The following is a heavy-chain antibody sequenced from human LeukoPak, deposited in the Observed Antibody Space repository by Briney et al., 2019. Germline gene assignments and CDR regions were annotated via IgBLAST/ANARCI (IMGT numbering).Heavy chain of an antibody. V-gene: IGHV4-59*11. CDR3: ARERVDGYNLRTLDY. Sequence: SETLSLTXTVSSGAISSHYWSWIGQPPGKGLEWIGCIYYSGRTNYNPSLESRVTITVDTSKNQFSLKLNSVTAADTAVYYCARERVDGYNLRTLDYWGQGALVTVSS. CDR2: IYYSGRT. J-gene: IGHJ4*02. CDR1: SGAISSHY. D-gene: IGHD5-24*01.